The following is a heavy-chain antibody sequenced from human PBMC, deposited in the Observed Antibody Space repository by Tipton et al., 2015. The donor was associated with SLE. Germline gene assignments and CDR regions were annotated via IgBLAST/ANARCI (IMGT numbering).Heavy chain of an antibody. J-gene: IGHJ4*02. CDR1: GFTFSSYS. Sequence: SLRLSCAASGFTFSSYSMNWVRQAPGKGLEWVSSISSSSSYIYYADSVKGRFTISRDNSKNTLYLQMNSLRAEDTAVYYCAKGGVQGVIPFDYWGQGTLVTVSS. D-gene: IGHD3-10*01. CDR2: ISSSSSYI. V-gene: IGHV3-21*04. CDR3: AKGGVQGVIPFDY.